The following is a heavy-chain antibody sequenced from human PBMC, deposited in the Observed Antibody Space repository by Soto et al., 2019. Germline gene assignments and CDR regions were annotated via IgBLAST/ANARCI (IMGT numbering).Heavy chain of an antibody. CDR1: GFTFSSYW. J-gene: IGHJ6*03. CDR3: ARDGRHCSGGTCSYYYYYMDV. V-gene: IGHV3-66*01. CDR2: IYSGGST. Sequence: GGSLRLSCAASGFTFSSYWMAWARQAPGKGLEWVSVIYSGGSTYYADSVKGRFTISRDNSKNTLYLQMNTLRAEDTAVYYCARDGRHCSGGTCSYYYYYMDVWGKGTTVTVSS. D-gene: IGHD2-15*01.